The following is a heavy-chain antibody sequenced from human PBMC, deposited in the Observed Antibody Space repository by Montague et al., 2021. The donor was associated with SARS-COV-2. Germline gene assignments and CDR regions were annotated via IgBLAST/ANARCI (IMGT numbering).Heavy chain of an antibody. D-gene: IGHD6-13*01. CDR3: VATYNGNWYYFDY. CDR1: GGSFSSGDSY. J-gene: IGHJ4*02. V-gene: IGHV4-39*01. Sequence: SETLSLTCSVSGGSFSSGDSYWGWLRQAPGKGLEWIGDLHYAGSAYYNPSLRSRVTISADTSKYQFSLKPNSVTAADTAVYYCVATYNGNWYYFDYWGQGTLVTVSS. CDR2: LHYAGSA.